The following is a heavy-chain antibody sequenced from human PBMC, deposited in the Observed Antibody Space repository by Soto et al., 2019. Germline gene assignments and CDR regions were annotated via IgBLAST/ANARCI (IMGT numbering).Heavy chain of an antibody. CDR2: ISSSGSTI. J-gene: IGHJ3*02. Sequence: GFLWLSCAASGLNLSDYYMSWIRQAPGKGLEWVSYISSSGSTIYYADSVKGRFTISRDNAKNSLYLQMNSLRAEDTAVYYCATSPPYSSDIWGQGTMVTVSS. V-gene: IGHV3-11*01. CDR1: GLNLSDYY. D-gene: IGHD5-18*01. CDR3: ATSPPYSSDI.